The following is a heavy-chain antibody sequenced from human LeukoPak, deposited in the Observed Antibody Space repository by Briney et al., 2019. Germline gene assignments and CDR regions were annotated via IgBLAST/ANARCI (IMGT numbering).Heavy chain of an antibody. CDR1: GFTFSSYA. CDR3: ARGPRYYYDSSGYSYFDY. Sequence: GGSLRLSCAASGFTFSSYAMHWVRQAPGKGLEWVAVISYDGSNKYYADSVKGRFTISRDNSKNTLYLQMNSLRAEDTAVYYCARGPRYYYDSSGYSYFDYWGQGTLVTVSS. D-gene: IGHD3-22*01. V-gene: IGHV3-30-3*01. J-gene: IGHJ4*02. CDR2: ISYDGSNK.